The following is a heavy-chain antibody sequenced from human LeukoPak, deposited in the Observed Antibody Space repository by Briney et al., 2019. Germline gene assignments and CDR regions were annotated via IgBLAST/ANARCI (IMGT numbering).Heavy chain of an antibody. CDR3: ARDVAVKTAFDS. J-gene: IGHJ4*02. V-gene: IGHV1-18*01. Sequence: ASVKVSCKASGYRSSSYGITWVRQAPGQGLEWMGWISPYNGNTNSGQKFQGRVTMTPDTSTSTVYMELRSLRSDDTAVYYCARDVAVKTAFDSWGQGTLVTVSS. CDR1: GYRSSSYG. D-gene: IGHD4-17*01. CDR2: ISPYNGNT.